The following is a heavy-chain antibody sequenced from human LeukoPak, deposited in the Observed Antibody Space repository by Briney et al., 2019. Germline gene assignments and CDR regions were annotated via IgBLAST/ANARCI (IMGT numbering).Heavy chain of an antibody. D-gene: IGHD4-23*01. CDR3: AKDWAGNGGFDY. Sequence: SGRSLRLSCAASGFIFSTSAMHWVRQAPGKGLEWVAVISYDGSKKYYAESVKGRFTIPRDNSKNTLYLQVNSLRAEDTAVYYCAKDWAGNGGFDYWGQGTLVTVSS. CDR2: ISYDGSKK. J-gene: IGHJ4*02. V-gene: IGHV3-30*18. CDR1: GFIFSTSA.